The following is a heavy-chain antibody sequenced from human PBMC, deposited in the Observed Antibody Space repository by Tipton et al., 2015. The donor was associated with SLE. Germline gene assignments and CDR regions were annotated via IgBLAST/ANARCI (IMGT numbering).Heavy chain of an antibody. CDR1: GFTFDDYA. Sequence: RSLRLSCAASGFTFDDYAMHWVRQSPGGGLEWVSGISWNSANKGYADSVKGRFTISRDNAKNFLYLQMNNLRPEDTALYFCAKDVVEVIEAAGRFDPWGQGTMVTVSS. CDR2: ISWNSANK. V-gene: IGHV3-9*01. J-gene: IGHJ5*02. CDR3: AKDVVEVIEAAGRFDP. D-gene: IGHD6-13*01.